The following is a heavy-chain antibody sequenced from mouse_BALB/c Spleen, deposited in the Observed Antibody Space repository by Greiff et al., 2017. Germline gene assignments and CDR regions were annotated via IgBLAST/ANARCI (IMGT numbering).Heavy chain of an antibody. CDR3: NAKYGNYDYAMDY. V-gene: IGHV14-4*02. CDR2: IDPENGDT. Sequence: EVKLMESGAELVRSGASVTLSCTASGFNIKDYYMHWVKQRPEQGLEWIGWIDPENGDTEYAPKFQGKATMTADTSSNTAYLQLSSLTSEDTAVYYCNAKYGNYDYAMDYWGQGTSVTVSS. CDR1: GFNIKDYY. D-gene: IGHD2-10*02. J-gene: IGHJ4*01.